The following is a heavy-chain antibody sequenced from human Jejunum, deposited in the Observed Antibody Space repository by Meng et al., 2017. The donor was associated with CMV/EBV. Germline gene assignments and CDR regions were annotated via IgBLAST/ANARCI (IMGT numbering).Heavy chain of an antibody. D-gene: IGHD3-10*01. J-gene: IGHJ4*02. V-gene: IGHV4-59*01. CDR3: AREWSSFDY. Sequence: HVQLTDSGPGLVKPSETLSPTCTVSGDSIRSYYWSWIRQPPGKGLEWIGYIYYTGSTSYNPSLKSRVTISVDTSKSQFSLKMTSVTAADTAVYYCAREWSSFDYWSQGTLVTVSS. CDR2: IYYTGST. CDR1: GDSIRSYY.